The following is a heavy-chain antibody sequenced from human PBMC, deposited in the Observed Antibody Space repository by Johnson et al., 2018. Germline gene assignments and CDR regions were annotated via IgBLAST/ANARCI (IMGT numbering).Heavy chain of an antibody. V-gene: IGHV3-73*02. D-gene: IGHD3-10*01. CDR1: GFTFSGSA. Sequence: VQLQESGGGLVQPGGSLKLSCAASGFTFSGSAMHWVRQASGKGLEWVGRIRSKANRYATAYAASVNGRFTISREDSKNTAYLQMNSLKTEATAGYYCTRQIWFGEHLKGSYYYGMDVWGQGTTVTVSS. CDR3: TRQIWFGEHLKGSYYYGMDV. CDR2: IRSKANRYAT. J-gene: IGHJ6*02.